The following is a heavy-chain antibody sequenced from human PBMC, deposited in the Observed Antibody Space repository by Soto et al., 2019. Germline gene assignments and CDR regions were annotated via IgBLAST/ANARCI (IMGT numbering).Heavy chain of an antibody. CDR2: ISSSSSYI. CDR3: AREGIVGATNGWFDP. V-gene: IGHV3-21*01. Sequence: GGSLRLSCAASGFTFSSYSMNWVRQAPGKGLEWVSSISSSSSYIYYADSVKGRFTISRDNAKNSLYLQMNSLRAEDTAVYYCAREGIVGATNGWFDPWGQGTLVTVSS. J-gene: IGHJ5*02. CDR1: GFTFSSYS. D-gene: IGHD1-26*01.